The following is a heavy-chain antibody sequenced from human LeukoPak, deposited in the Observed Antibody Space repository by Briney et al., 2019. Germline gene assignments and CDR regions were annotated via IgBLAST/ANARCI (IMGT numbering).Heavy chain of an antibody. D-gene: IGHD5-24*01. CDR3: TSAFVEMATERLFDY. J-gene: IGHJ4*02. V-gene: IGHV3-23*01. CDR2: ISGSGGST. Sequence: GGSLRLSCAASGFTFSSYAMSWVRQAPGKGLEWVSAISGSGGSTYYADSVKGRFTISRDNSKNTLYLQMNSLRTEDTAVYYCTSAFVEMATERLFDYWGQGTLVTVSS. CDR1: GFTFSSYA.